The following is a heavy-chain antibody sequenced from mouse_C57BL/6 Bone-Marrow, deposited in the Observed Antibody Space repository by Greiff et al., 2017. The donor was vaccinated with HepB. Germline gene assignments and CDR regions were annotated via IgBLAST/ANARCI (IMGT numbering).Heavy chain of an antibody. CDR3: VRRDYGSSPYYAMDY. D-gene: IGHD1-1*01. V-gene: IGHV10-1*01. CDR1: GFSFNTYA. Sequence: EVHLVESGGGLVQPKGSLKLSCAASGFSFNTYAMNWVRQAPGKGLEWVARIRSKSNNYATYYADSVKDRFTISRDDSESMLYLQMNNLKTEDTAMYYCVRRDYGSSPYYAMDYWGQGTSVTVSS. J-gene: IGHJ4*01. CDR2: IRSKSNNYAT.